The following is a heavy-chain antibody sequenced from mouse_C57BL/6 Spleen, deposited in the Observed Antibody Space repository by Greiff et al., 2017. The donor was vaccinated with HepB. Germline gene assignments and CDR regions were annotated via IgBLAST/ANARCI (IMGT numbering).Heavy chain of an antibody. CDR2: IDPENGDT. CDR3: TTPPYGSSYAWFAY. D-gene: IGHD1-1*01. V-gene: IGHV14-4*01. J-gene: IGHJ3*01. CDR1: GFNIKGDY. Sequence: VQLKQSGAELVRPGASVKLSCTASGFNIKGDYMHWVKQRPEQGLEWIGWIDPENGDTEYASKFQGKATITADTSSNTAYLQLSSLTSEDTAVYYCTTPPYGSSYAWFAYWGQGTLVTVSA.